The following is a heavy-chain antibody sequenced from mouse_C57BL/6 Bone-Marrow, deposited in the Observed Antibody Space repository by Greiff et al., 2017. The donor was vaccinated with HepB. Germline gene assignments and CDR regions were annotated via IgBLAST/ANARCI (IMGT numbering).Heavy chain of an antibody. CDR1: GFSLTSYG. V-gene: IGHV2-2*01. J-gene: IGHJ1*03. CDR3: ARGWASSI. D-gene: IGHD1-1*02. Sequence: VKLQQSGPGLVQPSQSLSITCPVSGFSLTSYGVHWVRQSPGKGLEWLGVIWSGGSTDYNAAFISRLSISKDNSKSQVFFKMNSLQADDTAIYCCARGWASSIWGTGTTVTVSS. CDR2: IWSGGST.